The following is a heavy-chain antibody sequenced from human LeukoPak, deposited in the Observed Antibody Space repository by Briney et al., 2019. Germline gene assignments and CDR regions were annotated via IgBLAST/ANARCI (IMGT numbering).Heavy chain of an antibody. CDR3: ARDLSDRAAAGLYYYYGMDV. CDR2: ISYDGSNK. CDR1: GFTFSSYA. J-gene: IGHJ6*01. D-gene: IGHD6-25*01. Sequence: GGSLRLSCAASGFTFSSYAMHWVRQAPGKGLEWVAVISYDGSNKYYADSVKGRFTISRDNSKNTLYLQMNSLRAEDTAVYYSARDLSDRAAAGLYYYYGMDVWGQGTTVTVSS. V-gene: IGHV3-30*04.